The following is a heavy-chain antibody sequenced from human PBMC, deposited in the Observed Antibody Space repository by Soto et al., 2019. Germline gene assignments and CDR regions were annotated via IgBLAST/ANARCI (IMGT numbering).Heavy chain of an antibody. V-gene: IGHV1-8*01. J-gene: IGHJ4*02. Sequence: ASVKVSCKASGYTFTSYDINWVRQATGQGLEWMGWMNPNSGNTGYAQKFQGRVTMTRNTSISTAYMELSSLRSEDTAVYYCARGYGGRYYDSSAPDYCGQGPLVTVSS. CDR3: ARGYGGRYYDSSAPDY. D-gene: IGHD3-22*01. CDR1: GYTFTSYD. CDR2: MNPNSGNT.